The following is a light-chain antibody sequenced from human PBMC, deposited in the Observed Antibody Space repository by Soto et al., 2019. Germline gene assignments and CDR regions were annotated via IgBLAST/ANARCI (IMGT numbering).Light chain of an antibody. V-gene: IGKV3-15*01. CDR1: QTVNTF. Sequence: ETVMTQSPATLSVSPGDRATLSCRASQTVNTFLAWYQQKPGQAPRLLIYGASTRASGVPTRFSGSGSGTEFTLTISSLQFEDFAVYYCQQYSNWPETFGQGTKVDIK. CDR3: QQYSNWPET. J-gene: IGKJ1*01. CDR2: GAS.